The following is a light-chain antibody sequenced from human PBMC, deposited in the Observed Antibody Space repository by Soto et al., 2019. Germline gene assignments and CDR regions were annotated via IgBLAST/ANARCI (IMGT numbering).Light chain of an antibody. Sequence: QSFLTQSPSVSGAPGQRVTLSCTGSSSNIGAGYDVHWYQQLPGAAPKLLIYDNNNRPSGVPDRFSGSKSGASASLAITGLQAEDEADYYCQSYDTRLSGYVFGTGTKVTVL. CDR3: QSYDTRLSGYV. J-gene: IGLJ1*01. CDR1: SSNIGAGYD. CDR2: DNN. V-gene: IGLV1-40*01.